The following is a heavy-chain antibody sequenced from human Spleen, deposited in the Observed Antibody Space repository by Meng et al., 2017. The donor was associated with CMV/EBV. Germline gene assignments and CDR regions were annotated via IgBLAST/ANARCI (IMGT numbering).Heavy chain of an antibody. D-gene: IGHD3-10*01. J-gene: IGHJ6*02. V-gene: IGHV3-11*04. CDR3: ARSSVEGSGSYYNDYYYGMDV. CDR1: GFTFSDFY. Sequence: GGSLRLSCAASGFTFSDFYVSWIRQAPGKGLEWVAYISSSGSAKYYAGSVKGRFTISRDNANNLLFLQMNSLRAEDTAVYYCARSSVEGSGSYYNDYYYGMDVWGQGTTVTVSS. CDR2: ISSSGSAK.